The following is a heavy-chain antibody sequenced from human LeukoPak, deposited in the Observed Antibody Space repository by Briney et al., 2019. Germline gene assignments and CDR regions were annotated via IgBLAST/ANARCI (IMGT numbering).Heavy chain of an antibody. CDR1: GYTFTGYY. CDR2: INPNSGGT. D-gene: IGHD2-21*02. Sequence: ASVKVSCKASGYTFTGYYMHWVRQAPGQGLEWMGWINPNSGGTNYAQRFQGRVTMTRDTSISTAYMELSRLTSDDTALYYCARTYTAVHYFDYWGQGTLVTVSS. J-gene: IGHJ4*02. V-gene: IGHV1-2*02. CDR3: ARTYTAVHYFDY.